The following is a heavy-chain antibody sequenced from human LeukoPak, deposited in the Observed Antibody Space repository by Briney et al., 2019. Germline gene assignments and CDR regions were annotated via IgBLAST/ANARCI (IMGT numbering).Heavy chain of an antibody. D-gene: IGHD1-26*01. V-gene: IGHV3-66*01. CDR1: GFTVSSNF. CDR3: AREDAGGTYSFDY. CDR2: IYTSGIT. J-gene: IGHJ4*02. Sequence: GGSLRLSCAVSGFTVSSNFMSWVRQAPGKGPEWVSVIYTSGITYYADSVRGRFTISRDNSKNTLYLQMDSLTADDTAVYYCAREDAGGTYSFDYWGQGTLVTVFS.